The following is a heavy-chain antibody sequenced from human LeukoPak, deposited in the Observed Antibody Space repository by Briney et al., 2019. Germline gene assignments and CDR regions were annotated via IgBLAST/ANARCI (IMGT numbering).Heavy chain of an antibody. CDR3: ARWGAATGAADY. Sequence: GGSLRLSCAASGFTFSSYWVHWVRQAPGKGLVWVSRLKSDGSSTNYADSVKGRFTISRDNAKNTLYLQMNSLRAEDTAVYYCARWGAATGAADYWGQGTLVTVSS. V-gene: IGHV3-74*01. CDR2: LKSDGSST. CDR1: GFTFSSYW. J-gene: IGHJ4*02. D-gene: IGHD6-13*01.